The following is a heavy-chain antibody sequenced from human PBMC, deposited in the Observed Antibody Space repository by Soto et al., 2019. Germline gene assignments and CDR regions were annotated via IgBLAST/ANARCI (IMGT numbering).Heavy chain of an antibody. V-gene: IGHV3-21*01. J-gene: IGHJ4*02. CDR3: ARDTDGLHY. CDR1: GFTFSSYS. CDR2: ISSSSSYT. Sequence: GGSLRLSCAASGFTFSSYSMNWVRQAPGKGLEWVSSISSSSSYTYYADSVKGRFTISRDNAKNTLYLQMNSLRAEDTAAYYCARDTDGLHYWGQGTMVTVSS.